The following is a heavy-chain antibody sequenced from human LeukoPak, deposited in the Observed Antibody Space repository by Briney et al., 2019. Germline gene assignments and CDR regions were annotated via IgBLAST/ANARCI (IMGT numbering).Heavy chain of an antibody. J-gene: IGHJ3*02. CDR2: INHSGST. D-gene: IGHD3-22*01. CDR3: ARGRGYYDSRSVAFDI. CDR1: GGSISSGGYY. V-gene: IGHV4-39*07. Sequence: SETLSLTCTVSGGSISSGGYYWSWIRQPPGKGLEWIGEINHSGSTNYNPSLKSRVTISVDTSKNQFSLKLSSVTAADTAVYYCARGRGYYDSRSVAFDIWGQGTMVTVSS.